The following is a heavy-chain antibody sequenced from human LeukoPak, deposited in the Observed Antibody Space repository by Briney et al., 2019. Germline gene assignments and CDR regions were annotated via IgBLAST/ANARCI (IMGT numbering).Heavy chain of an antibody. CDR2: IRSKAYGGTT. J-gene: IGHJ4*02. D-gene: IGHD3-10*01. V-gene: IGHV3-49*04. CDR1: GFTFGDYA. Sequence: GGSLRLSCTASGFTFGDYAMSWVRQAPGKGLEWVGFIRSKAYGGTTEYAASVKGRFTISRDDSKSIAYLQMNSLKTEDTAVYYCTRDYDGPMNYYGSGSYFPVFDYWGQGTLVTVSS. CDR3: TRDYDGPMNYYGSGSYFPVFDY.